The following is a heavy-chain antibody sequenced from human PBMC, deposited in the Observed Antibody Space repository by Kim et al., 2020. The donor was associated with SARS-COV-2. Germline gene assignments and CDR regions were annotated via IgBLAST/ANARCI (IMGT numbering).Heavy chain of an antibody. V-gene: IGHV3-49*03. J-gene: IGHJ4*02. CDR2: ITSKAYGGTT. Sequence: GGSLRLSCTASGFTFGDYAMSFFRQAPVKGLEWVGFITSKAYGGTTEYAASVKGRFTISRDDSKSIAYLQMNSLKTEDTAVHYCTRISNRGYYYFDYWGQGTLVTVSS. CDR3: TRISNRGYYYFDY. CDR1: GFTFGDYA. D-gene: IGHD3-22*01.